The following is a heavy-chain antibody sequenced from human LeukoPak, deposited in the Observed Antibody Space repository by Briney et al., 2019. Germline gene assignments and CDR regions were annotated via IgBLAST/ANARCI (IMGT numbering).Heavy chain of an antibody. Sequence: GGSLRLSCAASRFTFSSYGMHWVRQAPGKGLEWVAIISYDGSNKYYADSVKGRFTISRDNSKNTLYLLMNSLRAEDTAVYYCARVGTPMVTIVAPYYMDVWGKGTTVTVSS. D-gene: IGHD5-18*01. V-gene: IGHV3-30*03. CDR2: ISYDGSNK. J-gene: IGHJ6*03. CDR3: ARVGTPMVTIVAPYYMDV. CDR1: RFTFSSYG.